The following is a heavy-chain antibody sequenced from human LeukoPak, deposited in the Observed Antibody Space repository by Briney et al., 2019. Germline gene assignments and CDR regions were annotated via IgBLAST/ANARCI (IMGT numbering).Heavy chain of an antibody. CDR1: GGTFSSYA. D-gene: IGHD3-10*01. Sequence: ASVKVSCKASGGTFSSYAISWVRQAPGQGLEWMGGIIPIFGTANYAQKFQGRVTITADESTSTAYMELSSLRSEDTAVYYCAREPPQEYYYGSGENWFDPWGQGTLVTVSS. CDR3: AREPPQEYYYGSGENWFDP. V-gene: IGHV1-69*13. J-gene: IGHJ5*02. CDR2: IIPIFGTA.